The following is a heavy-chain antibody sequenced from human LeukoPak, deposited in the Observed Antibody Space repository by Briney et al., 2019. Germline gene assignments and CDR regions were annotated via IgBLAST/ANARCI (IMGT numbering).Heavy chain of an antibody. D-gene: IGHD6-13*01. Sequence: GGSLRLSCAASGFTFSDYYMSWIRQAPGKGLEWVSYISSSGSTIYYADSVKGRFTISRDNAKNSLYLQMNSLRAEDTAVYYCASPHIAAARGDAFDIWGQGTMVTVPS. CDR2: ISSSGSTI. J-gene: IGHJ3*02. V-gene: IGHV3-11*04. CDR1: GFTFSDYY. CDR3: ASPHIAAARGDAFDI.